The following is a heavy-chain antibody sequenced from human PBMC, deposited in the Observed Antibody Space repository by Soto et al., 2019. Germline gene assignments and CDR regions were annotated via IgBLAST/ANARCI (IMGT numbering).Heavy chain of an antibody. Sequence: QVPLVQSGAEVKKPGSSVTVSCKASGGTFSSYAIHWVRQAPGQGLEWMGGIIPMYGPAKYAQRFQGRVTITADESTTTVYMELTSLTSQDPAVSYCARVTSMVRGVIDNWFDPWGHGTLVTVSS. D-gene: IGHD3-10*01. V-gene: IGHV1-69*01. J-gene: IGHJ5*02. CDR1: GGTFSSYA. CDR3: ARVTSMVRGVIDNWFDP. CDR2: IIPMYGPA.